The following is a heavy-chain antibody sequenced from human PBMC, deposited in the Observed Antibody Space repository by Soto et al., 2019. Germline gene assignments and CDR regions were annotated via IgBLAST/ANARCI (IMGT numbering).Heavy chain of an antibody. CDR3: AKVAYSYSSSWTNNWFDP. CDR2: ISGSCGST. V-gene: IGHV3-23*01. Sequence: ASLRLSCAASGFTFSSYAMSWVRQAPGKGLEWVSAISGSCGSTYYADSVKGRFTISRDNSKNTLYLQMNSLRAEDTAVYYCAKVAYSYSSSWTNNWFDPWGQGTLVTVSS. CDR1: GFTFSSYA. D-gene: IGHD6-13*01. J-gene: IGHJ5*02.